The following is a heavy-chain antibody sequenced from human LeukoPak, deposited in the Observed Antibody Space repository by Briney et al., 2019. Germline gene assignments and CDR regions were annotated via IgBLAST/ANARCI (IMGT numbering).Heavy chain of an antibody. CDR1: GGSISSSSYY. J-gene: IGHJ3*02. D-gene: IGHD4-23*01. CDR2: IYYSGST. V-gene: IGHV4-39*01. Sequence: SETLSLTCTVSGGSISSSSYYWGWTRQPPGKGLEWIGSIYYSGSTYYNPSLKSRVTISVDTSKNQFSLKLSSVTAADTAVYYCARGGCSGNPARKINDAFDIWGQGTMVTASS. CDR3: ARGGCSGNPARKINDAFDI.